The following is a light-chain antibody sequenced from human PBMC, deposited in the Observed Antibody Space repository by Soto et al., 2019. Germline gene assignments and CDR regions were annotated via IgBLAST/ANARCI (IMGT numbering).Light chain of an antibody. CDR2: GNS. CDR3: QSYDSSLRGSV. Sequence: QSVLTQPPSVSGASGQRVTISCTGSSSNIGAGYDVHWYQQLPGTAPKLLIYGNSNRPSGVPDRFSGSKSGTSASLAITGLQAEDDADYYCQSYDSSLRGSVFGGGTKLTVL. J-gene: IGLJ3*02. V-gene: IGLV1-40*01. CDR1: SSNIGAGYD.